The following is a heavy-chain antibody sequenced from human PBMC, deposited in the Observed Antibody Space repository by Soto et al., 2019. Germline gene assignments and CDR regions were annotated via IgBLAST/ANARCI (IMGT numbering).Heavy chain of an antibody. CDR2: INPRTGST. CDR3: ARDGGLLTASWHYDL. CDR1: GFSFNNYT. V-gene: IGHV1-46*02. Sequence: VQLVESGGGLVQPGGSLRLSCAASGFSFNNYTMNWVRQAPGQGLEWMGMINPRTGSTRYAQKFQDRVTLTRDTSTTTVYMELSTLISDDTAVYYCARDGGLLTASWHYDLWGPGTLVTVSS. J-gene: IGHJ2*01. D-gene: IGHD2-15*01.